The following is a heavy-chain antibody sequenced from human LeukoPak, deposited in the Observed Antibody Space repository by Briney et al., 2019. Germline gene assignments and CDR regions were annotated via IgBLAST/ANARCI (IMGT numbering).Heavy chain of an antibody. Sequence: GGSLRLSCAASGFTFSNYWMNWIRQAPGKGLEWVANIKEDGNVNYYVDSVKGRFTISRDNAKNSLYLQMSNLRAEDTAVYFCARGGGLDVWGQGATVTVSS. CDR1: GFTFSNYW. CDR2: IKEDGNVN. J-gene: IGHJ6*02. D-gene: IGHD3-16*01. V-gene: IGHV3-7*03. CDR3: ARGGGLDV.